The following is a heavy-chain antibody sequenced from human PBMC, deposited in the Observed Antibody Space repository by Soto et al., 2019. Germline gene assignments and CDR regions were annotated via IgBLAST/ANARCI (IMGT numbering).Heavy chain of an antibody. CDR2: ISGSSGST. CDR1: GYTFTTYG. CDR3: ARGNYFGSGTFDY. Sequence: ASVKVSCKTSGYTFTTYGVSWVRQAPGQGLEWMAWISGSSGSTYYAQNFQGRLTVTTDTSTDTASLELRSLRPDDSAIYYCARGNYFGSGTFDYWGQGTLVTVSS. D-gene: IGHD3-10*01. J-gene: IGHJ4*02. V-gene: IGHV1-18*01.